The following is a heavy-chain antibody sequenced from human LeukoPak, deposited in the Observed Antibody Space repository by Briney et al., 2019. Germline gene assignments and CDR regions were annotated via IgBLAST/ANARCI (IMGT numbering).Heavy chain of an antibody. CDR2: INPNSGGT. V-gene: IGHV1-2*02. Sequence: ASVKVSCKASGYTFTGYYMHWVRQAPGQGLEWMGWINPNSGGTSYAQKFQGRVTMTRDTSISTAYMELSRLRSDDTAVYYCARGGCSSTSCYIDYWGQGTPVTVSS. CDR1: GYTFTGYY. D-gene: IGHD2-2*02. CDR3: ARGGCSSTSCYIDY. J-gene: IGHJ4*02.